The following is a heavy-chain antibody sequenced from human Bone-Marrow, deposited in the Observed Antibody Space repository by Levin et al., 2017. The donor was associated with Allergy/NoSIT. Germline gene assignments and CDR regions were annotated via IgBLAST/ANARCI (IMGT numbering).Heavy chain of an antibody. J-gene: IGHJ4*02. CDR3: AHYGDYQRLQTVDY. CDR2: IYWDDEK. Sequence: SGPTLVKPTQTLTLTCSFSGFSFRTSGVGVGWIRQPPGKALEWLALIYWDDEKHYTPSLTTRLTITKDTSKNQVVLVMTNVNPADTATYYCAHYGDYQRLQTVDYWGQGSLVTVSS. V-gene: IGHV2-5*02. CDR1: GFSFRTSGVG. D-gene: IGHD4-17*01.